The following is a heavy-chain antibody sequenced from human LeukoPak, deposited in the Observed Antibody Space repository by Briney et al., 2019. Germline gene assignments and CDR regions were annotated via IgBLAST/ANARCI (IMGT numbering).Heavy chain of an antibody. CDR3: ARGWSYYDY. Sequence: PSETLSLTCTVSGGSISSGVYYWSWIRQHPGKGLEWIGEINHSGSTNYNPSLKSRVTISVDTSKNQFSLKLSSVTAADTAVYYCARGWSYYDYWGQGTLVTVSS. CDR1: GGSISSGVYY. V-gene: IGHV4-39*07. CDR2: INHSGST. D-gene: IGHD3-3*01. J-gene: IGHJ4*02.